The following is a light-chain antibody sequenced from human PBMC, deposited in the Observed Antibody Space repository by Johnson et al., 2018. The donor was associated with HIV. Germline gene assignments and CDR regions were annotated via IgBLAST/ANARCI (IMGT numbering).Light chain of an antibody. J-gene: IGLJ1*01. CDR3: GTWDSRLNVYL. Sequence: QSVLTQPPSVSAAPGQKVTISCSGSSSNIGKNYVSWYQQLPRTAPKLLIYDNNKRPSGIPDRFSGSKSGTSATLGITGLQPGDEADYYCGTWDSRLNVYLFGPGTKVTVL. CDR1: SSNIGKNY. V-gene: IGLV1-51*01. CDR2: DNN.